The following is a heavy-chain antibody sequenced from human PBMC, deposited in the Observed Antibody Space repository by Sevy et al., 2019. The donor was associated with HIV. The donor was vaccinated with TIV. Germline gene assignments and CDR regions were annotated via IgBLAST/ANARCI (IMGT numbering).Heavy chain of an antibody. CDR3: AREDGSRQYFQY. D-gene: IGHD6-13*01. V-gene: IGHV3-48*03. CDR1: GFTFSSYE. J-gene: IGHJ1*01. Sequence: GGSLRLSCVASGFTFSSYEMNWVRQAPGKGLEWVSHISTSGSIIHYEYSVKGRFTISRDNAKNSLYLQMNSLRAEDTAVYYCAREDGSRQYFQYWGQGTLVTVSS. CDR2: ISTSGSII.